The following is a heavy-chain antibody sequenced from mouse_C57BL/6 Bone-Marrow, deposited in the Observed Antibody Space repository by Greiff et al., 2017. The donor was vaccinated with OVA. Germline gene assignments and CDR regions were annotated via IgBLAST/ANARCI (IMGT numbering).Heavy chain of an antibody. D-gene: IGHD1-1*01. V-gene: IGHV1-63*01. CDR1: GYTFTNYW. J-gene: IGHJ4*01. CDR3: ARSGYGSSFAMDY. CDR2: IYPGGGYT. Sequence: QVQLQQSGAELVRPGTSVKMSCKASGYTFTNYWIGWAKQRPGHCLEWIGDIYPGGGYTNYNEKFKGKATLTADKSSSTAYMQFSSLTSEDSAIYYCARSGYGSSFAMDYWGQGTSVTVSS.